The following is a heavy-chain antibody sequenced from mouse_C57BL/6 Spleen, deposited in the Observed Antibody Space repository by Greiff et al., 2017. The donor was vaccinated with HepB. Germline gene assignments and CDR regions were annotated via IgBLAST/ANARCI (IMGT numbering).Heavy chain of an antibody. Sequence: QVQLQQPGAELVMPGASVKLSCKASGYTFTSYWMHWVKQRPGQGLEWIGEIDPSDSYTNYNQKFKGKSTLTVDKSSSTAYMQLSSLTYKDSAVHYCARKKGGINAMHYWCPGASVTVSS. J-gene: IGHJ4*01. CDR1: GYTFTSYW. CDR3: ARKKGGINAMHY. CDR2: IDPSDSYT. V-gene: IGHV1-69*01.